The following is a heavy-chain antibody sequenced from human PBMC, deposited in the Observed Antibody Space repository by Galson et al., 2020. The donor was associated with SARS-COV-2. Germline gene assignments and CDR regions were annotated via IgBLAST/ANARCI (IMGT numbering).Heavy chain of an antibody. CDR2: ISWNSGSI. D-gene: IGHD3-22*01. CDR3: ATLTYYYDSSATEPFDI. CDR1: GFTFDDYA. V-gene: IGHV3-9*01. J-gene: IGHJ3*02. Sequence: GGSLRLSCAASGFTFDDYAMHWVRQAPGKGLEWVSGISWNSGSIGYADSVKGRFTISRDNAKNSLYLQMNSLRAEDTALYYCATLTYYYDSSATEPFDIWGQGTMVTVSS.